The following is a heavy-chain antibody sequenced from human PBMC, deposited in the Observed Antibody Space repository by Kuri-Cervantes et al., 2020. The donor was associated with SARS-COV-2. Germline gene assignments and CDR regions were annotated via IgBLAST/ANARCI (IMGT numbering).Heavy chain of an antibody. J-gene: IGHJ4*02. CDR2: IIPILGIA. CDR3: ARGPFYGSGSSFLDY. V-gene: IGHV1-69*10. CDR1: GYTSTSYY. Sequence: SVKVSCKASGYTSTSYYMHWVRQAPGQGLEWMGGIIPILGIANYAQKFQGRVTITADKSTSTAYVELSSLRSEDTAVYYCARGPFYGSGSSFLDYWGQGTLVTVSS. D-gene: IGHD3-10*01.